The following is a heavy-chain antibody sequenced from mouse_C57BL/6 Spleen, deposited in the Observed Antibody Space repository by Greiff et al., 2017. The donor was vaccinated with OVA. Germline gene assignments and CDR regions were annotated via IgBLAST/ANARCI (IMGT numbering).Heavy chain of an antibody. CDR2: IYPGDGDT. CDR1: GYAFSSYW. D-gene: IGHD2-4*01. J-gene: IGHJ3*01. Sequence: QVQLQQSGAELVKPGASVKISCKASGYAFSSYWMNWVKQRPGKGLEWIGQIYPGDGDTNYNGKFKGKATLTADKSSSQAYMQLSSLTAEDSAVYFCARYGDDYGSFAYWGQGTLVTVSA. CDR3: ARYGDDYGSFAY. V-gene: IGHV1-80*01.